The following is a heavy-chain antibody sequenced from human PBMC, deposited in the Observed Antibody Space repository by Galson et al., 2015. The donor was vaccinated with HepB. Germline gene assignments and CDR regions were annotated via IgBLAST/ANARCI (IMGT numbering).Heavy chain of an antibody. CDR2: ISGSGGST. V-gene: IGHV3-23*01. CDR3: AKVRDYDSSGYYLDAFDI. CDR1: GFTFSSYA. J-gene: IGHJ3*02. D-gene: IGHD3-22*01. Sequence: SLRLSCAASGFTFSSYAMSWVRQAPGKGLEWVSAISGSGGSTYYADSVKGRFTISRDNSKNTLYLQMNSLRAEDTAVYYCAKVRDYDSSGYYLDAFDIWGQGTMVTVSS.